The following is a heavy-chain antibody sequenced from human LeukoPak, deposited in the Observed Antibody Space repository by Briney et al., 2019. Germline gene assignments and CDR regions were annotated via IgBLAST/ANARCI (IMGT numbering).Heavy chain of an antibody. CDR2: IWYDGSNK. D-gene: IGHD2-2*03. Sequence: GSLRLSFAASGFTFRRYGMHWVRRAPGKGLEWVAVIWYDGSNKYYADSVKGRFTISRDNSKNTLYLQMNSLRAEDTAVYYCAKGGYCSSTSCYSDAFDIWGQGTMVTVSS. J-gene: IGHJ3*02. V-gene: IGHV3-33*06. CDR3: AKGGYCSSTSCYSDAFDI. CDR1: GFTFRRYG.